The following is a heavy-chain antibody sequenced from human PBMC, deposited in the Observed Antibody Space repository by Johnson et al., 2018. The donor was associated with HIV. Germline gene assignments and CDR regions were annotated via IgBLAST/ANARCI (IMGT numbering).Heavy chain of an antibody. D-gene: IGHD6-19*01. CDR2: IYSGGRT. CDR3: ARDWGLYSSVWYVDAFDI. J-gene: IGHJ3*02. Sequence: EMQLVESGGGVVQPGGSLRLSCAASGFTVSSNYMSWVRQAPGKGLEWVSVIYSGGRTYYADSVKGRFTISRDNSKNTLYLQMNSLRAEDTAVYYCARDWGLYSSVWYVDAFDIWGQGTMVTVSS. CDR1: GFTVSSNY. V-gene: IGHV3-66*02.